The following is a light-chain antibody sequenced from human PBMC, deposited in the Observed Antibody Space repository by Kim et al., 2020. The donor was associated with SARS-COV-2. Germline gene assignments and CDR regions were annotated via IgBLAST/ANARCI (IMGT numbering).Light chain of an antibody. CDR3: QQYNNWPPT. CDR2: DAS. Sequence: EIVMTQSPATLSVSPGERATLSCRPSQSVSSNLAWYQQKPGQAPRLLIRDASTRATGIPDRFSGSGSGTEFTLTISSLQSEDFAIYCCQQYNNWPPTFGQGTXVDIK. J-gene: IGKJ1*01. V-gene: IGKV3-15*01. CDR1: QSVSSN.